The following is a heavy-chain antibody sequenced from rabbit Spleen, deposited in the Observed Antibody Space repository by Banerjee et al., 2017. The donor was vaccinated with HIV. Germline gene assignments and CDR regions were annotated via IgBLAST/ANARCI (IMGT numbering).Heavy chain of an antibody. CDR1: GFSFSSSYY. CDR2: IYTGGSGST. V-gene: IGHV1S45*01. J-gene: IGHJ4*01. D-gene: IGHD1-1*01. Sequence: QEQLVESGGGLVKPEGSLTLTCKASGFSFSSSYYMCWVRQAPGKGLEWIACIYTGGSGSTAYASWAKGRFTVSKTSSTTVTLQLNSLTAADRATYFCARDLVGVIGWNFYLWGPGTLVTV. CDR3: ARDLVGVIGWNFYL.